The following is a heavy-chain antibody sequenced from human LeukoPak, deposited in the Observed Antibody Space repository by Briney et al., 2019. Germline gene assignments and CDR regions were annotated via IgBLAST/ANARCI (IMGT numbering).Heavy chain of an antibody. J-gene: IGHJ2*01. Sequence: ASVKVSCKASGFTLTNFDINWVRQATGQGLEWMGWMNSNTGNTGYAQEFQGRVTMTRDTSMGTAYMGLTNLRSEDTAVYYCARGRRGSSGPWSWYLDLWGRGTLVTASS. CDR2: MNSNTGNT. V-gene: IGHV1-8*01. CDR1: GFTLTNFD. CDR3: ARGRRGSSGPWSWYLDL. D-gene: IGHD3-22*01.